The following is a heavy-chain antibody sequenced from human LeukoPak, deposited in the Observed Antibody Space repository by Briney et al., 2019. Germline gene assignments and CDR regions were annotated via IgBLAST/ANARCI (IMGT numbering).Heavy chain of an antibody. Sequence: PSETLSLTCTVSGGSISSSNYYWGWIRQPPGKGLEWIGSISHSGSTYYNPSLKSRVTISVDTSKNQFSLKLSSVTAADTAVYYCARDPRYYYDSSGYFPKYYFDYWGQGTLVTVSS. D-gene: IGHD3-22*01. J-gene: IGHJ4*02. CDR3: ARDPRYYYDSSGYFPKYYFDY. CDR2: ISHSGST. V-gene: IGHV4-39*07. CDR1: GGSISSSNYY.